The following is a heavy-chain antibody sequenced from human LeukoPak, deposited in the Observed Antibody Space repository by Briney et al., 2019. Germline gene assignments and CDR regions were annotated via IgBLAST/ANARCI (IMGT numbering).Heavy chain of an antibody. CDR1: GFTFNNNA. V-gene: IGHV3-23*01. D-gene: IGHD3-22*01. CDR3: AKDVEPTSGYYRVAFDY. Sequence: GGSLRLSCAASGFTFNNNAMNWVRQAPGRGLEWVSGISDSGGGTFYADSVKGRFTISRDNSKNTLYLQMNSLRAEDTAVYYRAKDVEPTSGYYRVAFDYWGQGTLVTVSS. J-gene: IGHJ4*02. CDR2: ISDSGGGT.